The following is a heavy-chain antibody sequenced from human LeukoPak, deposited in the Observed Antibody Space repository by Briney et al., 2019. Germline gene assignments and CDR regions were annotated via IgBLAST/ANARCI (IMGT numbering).Heavy chain of an antibody. V-gene: IGHV3-33*01. CDR1: GFTFSSYG. CDR3: ARESLGSSGYYRDY. Sequence: PGGSLRLSCAASGFTFSSYGMHWVRQAPGKGLEWVAVIWYDGSNKYYADSVKGRFTISRDNSKNTLYLQMNSLRVEDTAVYYCARESLGSSGYYRDYWGQGTLVTVSS. D-gene: IGHD3-22*01. J-gene: IGHJ4*02. CDR2: IWYDGSNK.